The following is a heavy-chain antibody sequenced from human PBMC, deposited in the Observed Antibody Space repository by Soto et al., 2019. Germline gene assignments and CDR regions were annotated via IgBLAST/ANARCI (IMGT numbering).Heavy chain of an antibody. V-gene: IGHV4-30-2*01. D-gene: IGHD3-22*01. CDR3: ARGGGYNPFNY. J-gene: IGHJ4*02. Sequence: QLQLQESGSGLVKPSQTLSLTCAVSGRSISSGGYSWSWIRQPPGKGLEWIGYIYHSGSTYYNPAPKSRVTTSVDSSKNQSYLRLTSVTAADTAVYYCARGGGYNPFNYWGQGTLVTVSS. CDR1: GRSISSGGYS. CDR2: IYHSGST.